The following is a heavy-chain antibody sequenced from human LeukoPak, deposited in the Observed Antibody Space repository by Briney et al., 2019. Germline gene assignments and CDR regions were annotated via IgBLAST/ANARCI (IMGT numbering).Heavy chain of an antibody. CDR3: ASRLARDVGGYVGD. Sequence: SETLSLTCTVSGGSISSSTYYWGWIRQPPGKGLEWIGNILYSGSTSYNPSLKSRVTMSVDTSKNQFSLKLSSVTATDTAVYYCASRLARDVGGYVGDWGKGTTVTVSS. V-gene: IGHV4-39*01. CDR2: ILYSGST. CDR1: GGSISSSTYY. J-gene: IGHJ6*03. D-gene: IGHD5-24*01.